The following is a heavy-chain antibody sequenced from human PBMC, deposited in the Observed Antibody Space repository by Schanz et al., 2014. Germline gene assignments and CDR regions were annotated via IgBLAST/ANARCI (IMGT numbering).Heavy chain of an antibody. J-gene: IGHJ3*02. CDR3: ARKMKLGVYGGKGHDSLDI. CDR2: VSRSTPDI. V-gene: IGHV3-11*06. D-gene: IGHD4-17*01. Sequence: QVHLLESGGGLVEPGGSLRLSCAASGFSFSDYYMSWIRQAPGKGLEWVSYVSRSTPDIYYADSVKGRFTMSRDNAKNSVFLQMNSLRAEDTAVYYCARKMKLGVYGGKGHDSLDIWDQGTMVTVSS. CDR1: GFSFSDYY.